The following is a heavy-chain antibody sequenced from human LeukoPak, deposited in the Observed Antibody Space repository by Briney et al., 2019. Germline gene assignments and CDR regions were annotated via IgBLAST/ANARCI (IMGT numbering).Heavy chain of an antibody. CDR1: GFTFSSYA. CDR3: ARDLVYCSSTSCPYGDAFDI. CDR2: ISYDESNK. V-gene: IGHV3-30*04. J-gene: IGHJ3*02. D-gene: IGHD2-2*01. Sequence: PGRSLRLSCAASGFTFSSYAMHWVRQGPGKGLEWVAVISYDESNKYYADSVKGRFTISRDNSKNTLYLQMNSLRAEDTAVYYCARDLVYCSSTSCPYGDAFDIWGQGTMVTASS.